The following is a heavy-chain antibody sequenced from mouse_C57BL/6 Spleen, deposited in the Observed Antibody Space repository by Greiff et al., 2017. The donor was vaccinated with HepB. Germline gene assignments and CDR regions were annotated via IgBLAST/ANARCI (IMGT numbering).Heavy chain of an antibody. CDR2: IDPNSGGT. D-gene: IGHD2-5*01. V-gene: IGHV1-72*01. Sequence: QVQLQQPGAELVKPGASVKLSCKASGYTFTSYWMHWVKQRPGRGLEWIGRIDPNSGGTKYNEKFKSKATLTVDKPSSPAYMQLSSLTSEDSAVYYCARHYSNYPYYAMDYWGQGTSVTVSS. CDR1: GYTFTSYW. CDR3: ARHYSNYPYYAMDY. J-gene: IGHJ4*01.